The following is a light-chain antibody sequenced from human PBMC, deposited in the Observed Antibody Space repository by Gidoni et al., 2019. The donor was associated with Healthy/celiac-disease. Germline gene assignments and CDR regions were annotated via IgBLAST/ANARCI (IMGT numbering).Light chain of an antibody. CDR2: KAS. Sequence: DIQMTQSPSTLSASVGDRVTITCRASQSISSWLAWYQQKPGKAPKLLSYKASSLESGVPSRFSGSGSGTEFTLTISSLQPDDFATYYCQQYNSYSLPFGQXTKLEIK. J-gene: IGKJ2*01. V-gene: IGKV1-5*03. CDR1: QSISSW. CDR3: QQYNSYSLP.